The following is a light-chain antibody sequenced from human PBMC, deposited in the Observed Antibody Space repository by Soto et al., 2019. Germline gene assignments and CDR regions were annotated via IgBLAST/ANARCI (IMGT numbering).Light chain of an antibody. CDR3: SHGDNLVWT. Sequence: DIQMTQSPSSVSASVGDRVVITCRANRRLTNQLAWHQQKPGKAPDLLVYRSSQLQSGVPSRFNGSDSGTEFPLTIITLQSEDVGVYFCSHGDNLVWTFGQGTKVEI. J-gene: IGKJ1*01. CDR2: RSS. CDR1: RRLTNQ. V-gene: IGKV1-12*01.